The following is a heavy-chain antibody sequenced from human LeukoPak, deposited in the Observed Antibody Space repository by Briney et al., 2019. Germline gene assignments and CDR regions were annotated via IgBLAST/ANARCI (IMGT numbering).Heavy chain of an antibody. CDR2: IFHSGST. V-gene: IGHV4-4*02. J-gene: IGHJ4*02. Sequence: PSETLSLTCAVSGGSISSNNWWSWVRQPPGKGLEWIGEIFHSGSTNYNPSLKSRVTISIDKSKNQFSLKLTSVTAADTAVYYCASPSGASTWWGQGSLVTVSS. CDR1: GGSISSNNW. D-gene: IGHD2-15*01. CDR3: ASPSGASTW.